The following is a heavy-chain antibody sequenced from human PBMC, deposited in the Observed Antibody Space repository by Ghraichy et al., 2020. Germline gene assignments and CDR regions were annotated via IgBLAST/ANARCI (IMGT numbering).Heavy chain of an antibody. J-gene: IGHJ3*02. CDR3: ARDRLTPLAAFDI. V-gene: IGHV4-34*01. Sequence: ETLSLTCAVYGGSFSGYYWSWIRQPPGKGLEWIGEINHSGSTNYNPSLKSRVTISVDTSKNQFSLKLSSVTAADTAVYYCARDRLTPLAAFDIWGQGTMVTVSS. CDR1: GGSFSGYY. CDR2: INHSGST.